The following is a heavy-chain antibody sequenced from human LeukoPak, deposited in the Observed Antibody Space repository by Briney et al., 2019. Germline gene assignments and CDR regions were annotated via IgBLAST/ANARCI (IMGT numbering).Heavy chain of an antibody. CDR3: ARRNVYSSSWDYFDY. CDR2: IYYSGST. D-gene: IGHD6-13*01. V-gene: IGHV4-59*08. J-gene: IGHJ4*02. Sequence: SETLSLTCTVSGGPISSYYWSWIRQPPGKGLEWIGYIYYSGSTNYNPSLKSRVTISVDTSKNQFSLKLSSVTAADTAVCYCARRNVYSSSWDYFDYWGQGTLVTVSS. CDR1: GGPISSYY.